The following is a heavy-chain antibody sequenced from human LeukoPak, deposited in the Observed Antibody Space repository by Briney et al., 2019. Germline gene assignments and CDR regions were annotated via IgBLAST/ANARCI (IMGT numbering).Heavy chain of an antibody. CDR2: ISSSSSYI. J-gene: IGHJ4*02. V-gene: IGHV3-21*01. CDR1: GFTFSSYS. D-gene: IGHD2-15*01. CDR3: ARDRRLYVGGGSCYSDY. Sequence: PGGSLRLSCAASGFTFSSYSMNWVRQAPGKGLEWVSYISSSSSYIYYADSVKGRFTISRDNAKNSLYLQMNSLRAEDTAVYYCARDRRLYVGGGSCYSDYWGQGTLVTVSS.